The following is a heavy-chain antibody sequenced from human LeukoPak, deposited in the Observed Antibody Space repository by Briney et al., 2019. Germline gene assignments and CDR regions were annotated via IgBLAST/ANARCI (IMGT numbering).Heavy chain of an antibody. D-gene: IGHD6-19*01. Sequence: SETLSLTCTVSGGSISTSSYSWGWIRQPPGKGLEWIGSIYYSGSTYYNPSLKSRVTISVDTSKNQFSLKLSSVTAADTAVYYCARDPGYSSGWYFPGAPPPPRYYYYYMDVWGKGTTVTVSS. CDR3: ARDPGYSSGWYFPGAPPPPRYYYYYMDV. V-gene: IGHV4-39*07. CDR2: IYYSGST. CDR1: GGSISTSSYS. J-gene: IGHJ6*03.